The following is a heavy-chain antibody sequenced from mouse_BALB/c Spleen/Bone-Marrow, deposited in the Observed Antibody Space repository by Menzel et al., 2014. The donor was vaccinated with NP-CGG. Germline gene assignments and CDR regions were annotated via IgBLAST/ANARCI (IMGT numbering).Heavy chain of an antibody. CDR2: IDPANGNT. J-gene: IGHJ4*01. CDR3: DRPIFL. V-gene: IGHV14-3*02. Sequence: EVQLQESGAELVKPGASVKLSCTASGFNIKDTYMHWVKQRPEQGLEWIGRIDPANGNTKYDPKFQGKATITADTSSNTAYLQLSSLTSEDTAVYYCDRPIFLWGQGTSVTVSS. CDR1: GFNIKDTY.